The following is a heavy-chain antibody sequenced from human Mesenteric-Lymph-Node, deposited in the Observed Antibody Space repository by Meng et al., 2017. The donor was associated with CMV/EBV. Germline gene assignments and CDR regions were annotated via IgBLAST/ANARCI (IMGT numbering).Heavy chain of an antibody. CDR2: ISGSGEYT. Sequence: GESLKISCAASRITFNNYAMSWVRQAPGKGLEWVSAISGSGEYTYYADSVQGRFTISRDNSKNTLFLQMHSLRAEDTGLYYCAKGLLDYYYESSGPSWGQGTQVTVSS. V-gene: IGHV3-23*01. CDR3: AKGLLDYYYESSGPS. CDR1: RITFNNYA. D-gene: IGHD3-22*01. J-gene: IGHJ4*02.